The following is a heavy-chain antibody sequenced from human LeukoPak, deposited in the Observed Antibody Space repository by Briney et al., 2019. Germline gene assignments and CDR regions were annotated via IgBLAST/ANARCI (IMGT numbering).Heavy chain of an antibody. CDR3: ARRRCGGSCYVSEGYYGMDV. J-gene: IGHJ6*02. CDR2: INPNSGGT. CDR1: GYTFTGYY. D-gene: IGHD2-15*01. Sequence: ASVKVSCKASGYTFTGYYMHWVRQAPGQGLEWMGWINPNSGGTNYAQKFQGRVTMTRDMSISTAYMELSRLRSDDTAVYYCARRRCGGSCYVSEGYYGMDVWGQGTTVTVSS. V-gene: IGHV1-2*02.